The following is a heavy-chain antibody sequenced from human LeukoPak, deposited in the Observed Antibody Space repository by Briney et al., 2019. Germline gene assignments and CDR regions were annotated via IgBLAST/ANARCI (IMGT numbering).Heavy chain of an antibody. D-gene: IGHD3-10*01. CDR3: AREIYWEFYDY. CDR1: GGSISSGDYY. J-gene: IGHJ4*02. Sequence: SETLSLTCTVSGGSISSGDYYWSWIRQSPGKGLEWIGYIYYSGSTYYNPSLKSRVTISVDTSKNQFSLKLSSVTAADTAVYYCAREIYWEFYDYWGQGTLVTVSS. V-gene: IGHV4-30-4*08. CDR2: IYYSGST.